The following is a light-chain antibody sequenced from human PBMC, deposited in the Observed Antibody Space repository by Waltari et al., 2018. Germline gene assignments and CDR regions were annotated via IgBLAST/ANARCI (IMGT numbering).Light chain of an antibody. V-gene: IGKV1-39*01. Sequence: DIQMTQSPSSLPASVGDRVTISCRASQRISSYLNWYQQKPGKAPRLLIYGATSLQSGVPSRFSGSGSGTDFTLTISSLQPEDFATCYCQQTYRTPRTFGQGTKVDI. J-gene: IGKJ1*01. CDR1: QRISSY. CDR2: GAT. CDR3: QQTYRTPRT.